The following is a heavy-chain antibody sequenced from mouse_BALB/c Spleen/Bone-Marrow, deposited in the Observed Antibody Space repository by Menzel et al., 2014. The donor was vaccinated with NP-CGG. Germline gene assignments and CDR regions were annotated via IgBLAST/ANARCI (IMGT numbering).Heavy chain of an antibody. CDR3: AYGSSYDYFDY. Sequence: EVKLMESGAELVKPGASVKLSCTASGFNIKDTYMHWVKQRPEQGLEWIGRIDPANGNTKYDPKFQGKATITADTSSNTAYLQLSSLTSEDTAVYYCAYGSSYDYFDYWGQGTTPTVSS. CDR2: IDPANGNT. J-gene: IGHJ2*01. V-gene: IGHV14-3*02. D-gene: IGHD1-1*01. CDR1: GFNIKDTY.